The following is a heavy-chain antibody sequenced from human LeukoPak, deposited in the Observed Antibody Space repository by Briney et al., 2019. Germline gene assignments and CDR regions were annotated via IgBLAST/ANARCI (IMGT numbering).Heavy chain of an antibody. CDR3: ARESDLSHYDRTDY. CDR1: GDSSSSADYH. CDR2: IYTSGST. J-gene: IGHJ4*02. Sequence: NPSQTLSLTCTVSGDSSSSADYHWSWIRQPAGKGLEWIGRIYTSGSTNYNPTLKSRVTISADTSKNQFFLKLSSVTAADTAVYYCARESDLSHYDRTDYWGQGTLVTVSS. D-gene: IGHD3-22*01. V-gene: IGHV4-61*02.